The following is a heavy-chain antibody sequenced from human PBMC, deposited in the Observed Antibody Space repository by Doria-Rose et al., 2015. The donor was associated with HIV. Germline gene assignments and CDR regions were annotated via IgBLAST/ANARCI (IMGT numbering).Heavy chain of an antibody. CDR2: VFYSGST. V-gene: IGHV4-39*07. J-gene: IGHJ1*01. CDR3: AALVGRGFKYFQH. D-gene: IGHD1-26*01. Sequence: QVQLQESGPGLVKPSATLSLTCTVSGGSISSTTYYWAWLRQPPGKGLVRIGSVFYSGSTSYNPSLKSRTTVSVDTSKNHFSLKLTSLTAADTAVYYCAALVGRGFKYFQHWGQGAQVTVSS. CDR1: GGSISSTTYY.